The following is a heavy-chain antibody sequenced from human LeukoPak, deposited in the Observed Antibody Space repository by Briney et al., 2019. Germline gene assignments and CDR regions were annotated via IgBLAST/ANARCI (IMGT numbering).Heavy chain of an antibody. V-gene: IGHV3-21*01. D-gene: IGHD5-12*01. CDR1: GFTFSSYS. Sequence: PGGSLRLSCAASGFTFSSYSMNWVRQAPGKGLEWVSSISSSSSYIYYADSVKGRFTISRDNAKNSLYLQMNSLRAEDTAVYYCARDEADSGYDLGLGSYWGQGTLVTVSS. CDR3: ARDEADSGYDLGLGSY. CDR2: ISSSSSYI. J-gene: IGHJ4*02.